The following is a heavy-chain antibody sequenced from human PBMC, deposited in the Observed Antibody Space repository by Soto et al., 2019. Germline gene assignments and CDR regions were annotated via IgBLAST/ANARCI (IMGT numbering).Heavy chain of an antibody. D-gene: IGHD3-3*01. V-gene: IGHV4-34*01. Sequence: TSDTLSLTCAVYGGSFSGYYWSWIRQPPGKGLEWIGEINHSGSTNYNPSLKSRVTISVDTSKNQFSLKLSSVTAADTAVYYCARGTYYDFWSGHQYYYYMDVWGKGTTVTVSS. CDR1: GGSFSGYY. J-gene: IGHJ6*03. CDR3: ARGTYYDFWSGHQYYYYMDV. CDR2: INHSGST.